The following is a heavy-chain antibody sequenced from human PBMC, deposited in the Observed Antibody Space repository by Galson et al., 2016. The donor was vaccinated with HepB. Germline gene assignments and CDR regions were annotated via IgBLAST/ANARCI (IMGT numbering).Heavy chain of an antibody. CDR1: GYIFTNYG. D-gene: IGHD3-3*01. CDR3: ARDEGCYDFWSGYNWFDP. J-gene: IGHJ5*02. V-gene: IGHV1-18*01. CDR2: ISAYNGHT. Sequence: SVKVSCKASGYIFTNYGINWVRQAPGQGLEWMGWISAYNGHTNYAQKFQGRVTMTTDTSTTTAYMELRSLRSDDPAVYYCARDEGCYDFWSGYNWFDPWGQGLLVTVSS.